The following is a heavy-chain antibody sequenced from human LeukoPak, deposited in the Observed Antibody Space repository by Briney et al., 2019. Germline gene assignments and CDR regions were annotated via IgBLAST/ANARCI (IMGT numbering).Heavy chain of an antibody. CDR2: MNPNSGNT. Sequence: ASVKVSCKASGYTFSSYDINWVRQATGQGPEWMGWMNPNSGNTGYAQKFQGRVSMTRNTAISTAYMELSLRSKDTAVYYCAIVSPTVHAFDIWGQGTMVTVSP. V-gene: IGHV1-8*01. D-gene: IGHD4-11*01. J-gene: IGHJ3*02. CDR3: AIVSPTVHAFDI. CDR1: GYTFSSYD.